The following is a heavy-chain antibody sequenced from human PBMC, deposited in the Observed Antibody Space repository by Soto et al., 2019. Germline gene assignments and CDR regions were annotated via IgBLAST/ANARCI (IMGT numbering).Heavy chain of an antibody. Sequence: GASVKVSCKASGFTFTSSAVQWVRQARGQRLEWIGWIVVGSGNTNYAQKFRERVTITRDMSTSTAYMELSSLRSEDTAVYYCAAGADTVTAGYYGMDVWGQGTTVTVSS. J-gene: IGHJ6*02. CDR3: AAGADTVTAGYYGMDV. V-gene: IGHV1-58*01. D-gene: IGHD4-17*01. CDR1: GFTFTSSA. CDR2: IVVGSGNT.